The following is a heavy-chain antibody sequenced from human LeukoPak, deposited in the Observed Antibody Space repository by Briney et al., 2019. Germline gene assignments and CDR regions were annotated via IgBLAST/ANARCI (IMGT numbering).Heavy chain of an antibody. CDR3: ARVLEYCSSTSCYSVAPYFDY. CDR2: INTNTGNP. D-gene: IGHD2-2*01. CDR1: GYTFTSYA. V-gene: IGHV7-4-1*02. J-gene: IGHJ4*02. Sequence: ASVKVSCKASGYTFTSYAMNWVRQAPGQGLEWMGWINTNTGNPTYAQGFTGRFVFSLDTSVSTAYLQISSLKAEDTAVYYCARVLEYCSSTSCYSVAPYFDYWGQGTLVTVSS.